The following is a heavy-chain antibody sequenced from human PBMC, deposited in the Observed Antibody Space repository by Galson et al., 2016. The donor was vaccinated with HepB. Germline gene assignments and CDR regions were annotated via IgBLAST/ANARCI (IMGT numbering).Heavy chain of an antibody. Sequence: SLRLSCAASGFTFSTYWMTWVRQAPGKGLEWVANIKEDGAARYYVDSVKGRFTISRDNAQNPMSLQLNSLRAEDTAGYYCARDRGSSTPFDPWGQGTLVTVSS. J-gene: IGHJ5*02. CDR1: GFTFSTYW. CDR3: ARDRGSSTPFDP. D-gene: IGHD2-2*01. CDR2: IKEDGAAR. V-gene: IGHV3-7*01.